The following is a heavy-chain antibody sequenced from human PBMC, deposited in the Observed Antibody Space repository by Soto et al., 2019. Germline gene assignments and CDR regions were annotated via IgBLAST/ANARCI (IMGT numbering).Heavy chain of an antibody. D-gene: IGHD3-22*01. J-gene: IGHJ4*02. Sequence: QVQLVQSGAEEKKPGASVKVSCKASGYTFTSYAMHWVRQAPGQRLEWMGWINAGNCNTKYSQKFQGRVTITRDTSASTADMELSSLRSEDTAVYYCARGSGYYYWDDYWGQGTLVTVSS. V-gene: IGHV1-3*05. CDR1: GYTFTSYA. CDR3: ARGSGYYYWDDY. CDR2: INAGNCNT.